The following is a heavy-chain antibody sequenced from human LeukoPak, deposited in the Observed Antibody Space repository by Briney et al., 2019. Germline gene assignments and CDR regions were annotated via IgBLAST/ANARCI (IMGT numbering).Heavy chain of an antibody. D-gene: IGHD3-3*01. V-gene: IGHV3-30*18. CDR2: ISYDGSNK. CDR1: GFTFSSYG. J-gene: IGHJ3*02. CDR3: AKDYDFWSGYSLAFDI. Sequence: GGSLRLSCAASGFTFSSYGMHWVRQAPGKGLEWVAVISYDGSNKYYADSVKGRFTISRDNSMNTLYLQMNSLRAEDTAVYYCAKDYDFWSGYSLAFDIWGQGPMVTVSS.